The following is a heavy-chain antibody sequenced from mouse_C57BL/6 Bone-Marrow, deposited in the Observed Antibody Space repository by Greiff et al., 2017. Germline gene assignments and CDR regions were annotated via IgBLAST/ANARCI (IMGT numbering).Heavy chain of an antibody. CDR2: INPSSGYT. CDR3: ASGYAPFAY. V-gene: IGHV1-7*01. D-gene: IGHD2-2*01. J-gene: IGHJ3*01. Sequence: QVQLKQSGAELAKPGASVKLSCKASGYTFTSYWMHWVKQRPGQGLEWIGYINPSSGYTKYNQKFKDKATLTADKSSSTAYLQLSSLTYEAAAVYYCASGYAPFAYWGQGTLVTVSA. CDR1: GYTFTSYW.